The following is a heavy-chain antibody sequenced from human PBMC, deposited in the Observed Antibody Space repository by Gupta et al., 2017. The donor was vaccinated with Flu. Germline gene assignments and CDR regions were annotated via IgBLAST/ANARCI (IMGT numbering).Heavy chain of an antibody. Sequence: HWVRQAPGQRPEGMGWIIPSDGHTKRSQKFQYRVTITRDTPANTAYMELTTLESADTAVYCWARTGDCRSAICYHPLFDYWGQGTLGTVSS. CDR2: IIPSDGHT. D-gene: IGHD2-2*01. CDR3: ARTGDCRSAICYHPLFDY. J-gene: IGHJ4*02. V-gene: IGHV1-3*01.